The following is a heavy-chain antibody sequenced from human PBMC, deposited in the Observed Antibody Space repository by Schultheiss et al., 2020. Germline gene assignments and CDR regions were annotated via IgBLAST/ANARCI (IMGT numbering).Heavy chain of an antibody. CDR3: ANANWNDRG. CDR1: GFTFSSYA. D-gene: IGHD1-1*01. Sequence: GGSLRLSCAASGFTFSSYAMHWVRQAPGKGLEWVAVISYDGSNKYYADSVKGRFTVSRDNSKNTLFLQMNSLRVEDTAVYYCANANWNDRGWGQGTLVTVSS. J-gene: IGHJ4*02. CDR2: ISYDGSNK. V-gene: IGHV3-30*01.